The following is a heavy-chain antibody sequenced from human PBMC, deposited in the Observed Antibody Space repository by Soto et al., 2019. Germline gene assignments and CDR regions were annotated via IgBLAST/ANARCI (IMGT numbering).Heavy chain of an antibody. CDR2: IDWDDDK. V-gene: IGHV2-70*01. Sequence: SGPTLVNPTQTLTLTCTFSGFSLSTSGMCVSWIRQPPGKALEWLALIDWDDDKYYSTSLKTRLTISKDTSKNQVVLTMTNMEPVDTATYYCARMAYYYDSSGRGWFDPWGQGTLVTVSS. J-gene: IGHJ5*02. CDR3: ARMAYYYDSSGRGWFDP. D-gene: IGHD3-22*01. CDR1: GFSLSTSGMC.